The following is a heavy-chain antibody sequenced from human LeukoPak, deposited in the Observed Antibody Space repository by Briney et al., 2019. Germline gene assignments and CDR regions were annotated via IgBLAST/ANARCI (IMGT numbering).Heavy chain of an antibody. CDR2: MNPNSGNT. D-gene: IGHD3-3*01. Sequence: ASVKVSCKASGYTFTSYDINWVRQATGQGLEWMGWMNPNSGNTGYAQKFQGRVTITRNTSISTAYMELSSLRSEDTAVYYCARVPYYDFWSGYYRGGAFDIWGQGTMVTVSS. CDR1: GYTFTSYD. V-gene: IGHV1-8*03. J-gene: IGHJ3*02. CDR3: ARVPYYDFWSGYYRGGAFDI.